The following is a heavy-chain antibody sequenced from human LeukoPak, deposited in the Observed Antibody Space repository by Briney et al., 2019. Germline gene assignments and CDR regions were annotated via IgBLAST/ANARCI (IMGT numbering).Heavy chain of an antibody. CDR3: ARDLYDIAQDY. V-gene: IGHV3-48*03. D-gene: IGHD3-16*01. Sequence: GGSLRLSCAASGFIFSSHDMNWVRQAPGKGPEWVSYITTTSFTIYYADSVKGRFTISRDNAKNSLYLQMNSLRAEDTAVYYCARDLYDIAQDYWGQGTLVTVSS. CDR2: ITTTSFTI. J-gene: IGHJ4*02. CDR1: GFIFSSHD.